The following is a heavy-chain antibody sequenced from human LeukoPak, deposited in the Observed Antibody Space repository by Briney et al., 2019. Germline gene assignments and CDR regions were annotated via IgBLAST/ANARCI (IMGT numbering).Heavy chain of an antibody. CDR3: ARALDYYYYMDV. CDR1: GFTFSSYG. CDR2: ISYDGSNK. V-gene: IGHV3-30*03. Sequence: GGSLRLSCAASGFTFSSYGMHGVRQAPGKGLEWVAVISYDGSNKYYADSVKGRFTISRDNSKNTLYLQMNSLRAEDTAVYYCARALDYYYYMDVWGKGTTVTVSS. J-gene: IGHJ6*03.